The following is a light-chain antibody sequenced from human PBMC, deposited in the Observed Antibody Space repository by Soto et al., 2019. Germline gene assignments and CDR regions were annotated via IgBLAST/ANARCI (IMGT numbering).Light chain of an antibody. CDR3: QQYGSSPWT. CDR2: QTS. Sequence: PSDRVTLSCRASQYINTRLAWYQHRPGQAPRLLIYQTSIRAAGIPARFSGSGSGTDFTLTISNLEPEDFAVYYCQQYGSSPWTFGQGTKVDIK. J-gene: IGKJ1*01. CDR1: QYINTR. V-gene: IGKV3-20*01.